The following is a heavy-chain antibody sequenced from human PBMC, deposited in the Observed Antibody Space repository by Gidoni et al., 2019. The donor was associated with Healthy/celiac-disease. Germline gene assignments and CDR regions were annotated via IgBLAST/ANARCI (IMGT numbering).Heavy chain of an antibody. J-gene: IGHJ4*02. V-gene: IGHV3-23*01. CDR1: GFTFTNYA. CDR2: ISGSGGST. D-gene: IGHD2-15*01. Sequence: EVQLLESGGGLVQPGGSLRLSCAASGFTFTNYAMNWVRQAPGKRLEWVSTISGSGGSTYYADSVKGRFTISRDNSKNTLYLQMNSLRAEDTAVYYCAKDGWLDYWGQGTLVTVSS. CDR3: AKDGWLDY.